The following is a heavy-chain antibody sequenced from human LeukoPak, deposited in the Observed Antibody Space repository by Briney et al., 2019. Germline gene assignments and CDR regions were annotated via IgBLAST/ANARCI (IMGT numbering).Heavy chain of an antibody. D-gene: IGHD6-13*01. J-gene: IGHJ6*03. CDR1: GYSFTTYW. V-gene: IGHV5-51*01. CDR2: TYPGDFDT. CDR3: VRVLDITAVGAVGYYYYYMDV. Sequence: GESLQISCRASGYSFTTYWIGWVRQMPGKGVEWVGLTYPGDFDTRYSPSFQGQVTISADKSITTAYLQWSSLKASDTAMYYCVRVLDITAVGAVGYYYYYMDVWGKGTTVTVSS.